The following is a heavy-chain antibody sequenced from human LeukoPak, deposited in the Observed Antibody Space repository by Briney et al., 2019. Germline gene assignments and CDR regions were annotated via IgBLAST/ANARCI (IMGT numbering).Heavy chain of an antibody. Sequence: PGRSLRLSCAASGFTFSSYGMHWVRQAPGKGLEWVAAISYDGSNKYYADSVKGRFTISRDNSKNTLYLQMNSLRAEDTAVYYCAKDPPKSYSSSWYYYCYGMDVWGQGTTVTVSS. J-gene: IGHJ6*02. CDR1: GFTFSSYG. CDR3: AKDPPKSYSSSWYYYCYGMDV. CDR2: ISYDGSNK. D-gene: IGHD6-13*01. V-gene: IGHV3-30*18.